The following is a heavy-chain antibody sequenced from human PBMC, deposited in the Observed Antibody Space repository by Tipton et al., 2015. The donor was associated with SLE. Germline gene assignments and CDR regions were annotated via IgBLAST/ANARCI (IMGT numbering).Heavy chain of an antibody. V-gene: IGHV4-59*08. CDR2: ISDGGGT. CDR1: GGSFRGYS. D-gene: IGHD2-21*02. Sequence: TLSLTCTVYGGSFRGYSWGWVRQPPGKGLEWIGYISDGGGTNYNPSLKSRVTISVDPAKNQFSLRLTSVTAADTAVYYCARGMVTWRGAILGVDVWGQGTTVNVSS. CDR3: ARGMVTWRGAILGVDV. J-gene: IGHJ6*02.